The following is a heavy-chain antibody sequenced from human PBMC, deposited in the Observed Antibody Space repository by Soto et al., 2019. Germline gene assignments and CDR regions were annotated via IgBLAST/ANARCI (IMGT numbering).Heavy chain of an antibody. J-gene: IGHJ5*02. CDR1: GYSFTSYW. Sequence: PGESLNISCKGSGYSFTSYWIGLVRQMPGKGLEWMGIIYPGDSDTRYSPSFQGQVTISADKSISTAYLQWSSLKASDTAMYYCARQEGDAVAGSLNWFDPWGQGTLVTVSS. CDR2: IYPGDSDT. V-gene: IGHV5-51*01. D-gene: IGHD6-19*01. CDR3: ARQEGDAVAGSLNWFDP.